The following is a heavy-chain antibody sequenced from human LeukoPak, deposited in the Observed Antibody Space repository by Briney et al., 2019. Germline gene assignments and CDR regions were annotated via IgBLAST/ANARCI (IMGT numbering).Heavy chain of an antibody. CDR2: ISAYNGNT. J-gene: IGHJ6*02. D-gene: IGHD3-10*01. CDR3: ARVRGSGSPTPYYYYGMDV. Sequence: EASVKVSCKASGYTFTSYGISWVRQAPGQGLEWMGWISAYNGNTNYAQKLQGRVTMTTDTSTSTACMELRSLRSDDTAVYYCARVRGSGSPTPYYYYGMDVWGQGTTVTVSS. V-gene: IGHV1-18*01. CDR1: GYTFTSYG.